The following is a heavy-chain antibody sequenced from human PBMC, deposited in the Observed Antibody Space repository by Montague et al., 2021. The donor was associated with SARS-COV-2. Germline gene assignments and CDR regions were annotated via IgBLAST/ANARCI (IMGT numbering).Heavy chain of an antibody. V-gene: IGHV2-5*02. CDR1: GFSLNTSGEG. D-gene: IGHD4-17*01. CDR3: ARYGDYGSWFDP. Sequence: PALVKPTQTLTLTCTFSGFSLNTSGEGVGWVRQPPGKALEWLALIYWDDDKRYSPSLKSRSTISKDTTKNEVVLTVANMDPVDTATYYCARYGDYGSWFDPWGQGTLVTVSS. CDR2: IYWDDDK. J-gene: IGHJ5*02.